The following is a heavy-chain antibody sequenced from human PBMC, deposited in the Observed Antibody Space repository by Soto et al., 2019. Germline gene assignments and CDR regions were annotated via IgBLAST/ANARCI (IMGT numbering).Heavy chain of an antibody. CDR1: GFIFSNAW. CDR2: ISSSSSYT. V-gene: IGHV3-11*06. Sequence: GGSLRLSCAASGFIFSNAWMNWIRQAPGKGLEWVSYISSSSSYTNYADSVKGRFTISRDNAKNSLYLQMNSLRAEDTAVYYCARDVTGTTPFDYWGQGTLVTVSS. J-gene: IGHJ4*02. D-gene: IGHD1-7*01. CDR3: ARDVTGTTPFDY.